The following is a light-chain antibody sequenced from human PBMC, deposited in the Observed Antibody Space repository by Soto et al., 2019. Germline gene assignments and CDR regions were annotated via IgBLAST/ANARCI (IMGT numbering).Light chain of an antibody. J-gene: IGKJ5*01. CDR3: QQYGSSPIT. CDR1: QSVSSIY. V-gene: IGKV3-20*01. Sequence: EIVLTQSPGTLSLSPGERATLSCRASQSVSSIYLAWYQQKPGQAPSLLIYATSSRATGIQDRFSGSGSGTDFSLTIRRLEPEDFAVYYCQQYGSSPITFGQGTRLEI. CDR2: ATS.